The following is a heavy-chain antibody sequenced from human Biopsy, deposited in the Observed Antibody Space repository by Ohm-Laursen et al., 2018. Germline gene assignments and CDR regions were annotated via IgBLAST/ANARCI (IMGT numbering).Heavy chain of an antibody. Sequence: DTLSLTCTVSGGSIRSDYWSWIRQSPRKGLEWIGHISGRGATNYNPSLRGRVTISVDTSKNQFSLKLSSVTAADTAVFFCARLYRLDDYWNDDPPDAFDVWGQGTMVTVSS. D-gene: IGHD3-3*01. CDR1: GGSIRSDY. J-gene: IGHJ3*01. V-gene: IGHV4-59*07. CDR2: ISGRGAT. CDR3: ARLYRLDDYWNDDPPDAFDV.